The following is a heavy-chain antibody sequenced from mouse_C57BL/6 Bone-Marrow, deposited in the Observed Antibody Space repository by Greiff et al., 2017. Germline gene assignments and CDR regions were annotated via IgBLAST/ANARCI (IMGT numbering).Heavy chain of an antibody. CDR3: ARMDYDYDWFAY. Sequence: VQLQQSGPELVKPGASVKIPCKASGYTFTDYNMDWVKQSHGKSLEWIGDINPNNGGTIYNQKFKGKATLTVDKSSSTAYMELRSLTSEDTAVYYCARMDYDYDWFAYWGQGTLVTVSA. D-gene: IGHD2-4*01. V-gene: IGHV1-18*01. J-gene: IGHJ3*01. CDR2: INPNNGGT. CDR1: GYTFTDYN.